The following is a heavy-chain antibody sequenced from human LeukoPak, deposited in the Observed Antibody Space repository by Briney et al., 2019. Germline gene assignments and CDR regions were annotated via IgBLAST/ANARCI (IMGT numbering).Heavy chain of an antibody. V-gene: IGHV5-51*07. J-gene: IGHJ3*02. CDR3: ARWVTADRGKKDAFDI. CDR1: GYSFTTYW. D-gene: IGHD2-21*02. CDR2: IFPADSDT. Sequence: GESLKISCKASGYSFTTYWIGWVHQMPGKGLEWMGIIFPADSDTRYGPSFQGQVTVSVDKSITTAYLQWSSLKASDTAMYYCARWVTADRGKKDAFDIWGQGTMVTVSS.